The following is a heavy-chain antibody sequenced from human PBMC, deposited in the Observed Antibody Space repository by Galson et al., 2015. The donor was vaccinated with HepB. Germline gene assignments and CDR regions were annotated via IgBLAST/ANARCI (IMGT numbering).Heavy chain of an antibody. CDR2: ISSSSPYI. V-gene: IGHV3-21*01. Sequence: SLRLSCAASGFTLSSYSMNWVRQAPGKGLEWVSFISSSSPYIYYADSVKGRFTISRDNAKNSLYLQMNSLRAEDTAVYYCARAGRGGSYRDLDYWGQGTLVTVSS. D-gene: IGHD1-26*01. CDR1: GFTLSSYS. J-gene: IGHJ4*02. CDR3: ARAGRGGSYRDLDY.